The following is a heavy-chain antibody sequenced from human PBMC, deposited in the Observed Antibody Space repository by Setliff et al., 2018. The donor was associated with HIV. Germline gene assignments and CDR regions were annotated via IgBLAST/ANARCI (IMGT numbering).Heavy chain of an antibody. J-gene: IGHJ4*02. CDR2: FNPIFTTP. CDR3: ARGVRVTVVQRGSSFVY. D-gene: IGHD2-21*02. Sequence: SVKVSCKSSGGIFSTSSINWVRQAPGQGLEWMGGFNPIFTTPDYAQKFQDRVTMTADESTSTAYMELRGLTSEDTAVYFCARGVRVTVVQRGSSFVYWGQGTLVTVSS. CDR1: GGIFSTSS. V-gene: IGHV1-69*13.